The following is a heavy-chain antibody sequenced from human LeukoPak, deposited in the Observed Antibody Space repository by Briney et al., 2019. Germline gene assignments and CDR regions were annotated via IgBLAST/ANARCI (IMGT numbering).Heavy chain of an antibody. CDR1: GFTFSTYW. CDR2: ISSDGSGK. D-gene: IGHD1-26*01. V-gene: IGHV3-7*01. CDR3: GRVRPGDADY. J-gene: IGHJ4*02. Sequence: GGSLRLSCAASGFTFSTYWMTWVRQAPGKGLEWVASISSDGSGKYYMDSVKGRFTISRDNAKDSLFLQMNSLRAEDTAVHYCGRVRPGDADYWGQGTLVTVSS.